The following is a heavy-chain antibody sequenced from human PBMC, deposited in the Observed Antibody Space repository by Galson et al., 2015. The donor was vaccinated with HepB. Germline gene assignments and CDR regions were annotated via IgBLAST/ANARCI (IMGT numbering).Heavy chain of an antibody. CDR3: ARDSSAPYTAMVYSKNYYYYGMDV. V-gene: IGHV1-69*13. CDR2: IIPIFGTA. J-gene: IGHJ6*02. Sequence: SVKVSCKASGGTFSSYAISWVRQAPGQGLEWMGGIIPIFGTANYAQKFQGRVTITADESTSTAYMELSSLRSEDTAVYYCARDSSAPYTAMVYSKNYYYYGMDVWGQGTTVTVSS. CDR1: GGTFSSYA. D-gene: IGHD5-18*01.